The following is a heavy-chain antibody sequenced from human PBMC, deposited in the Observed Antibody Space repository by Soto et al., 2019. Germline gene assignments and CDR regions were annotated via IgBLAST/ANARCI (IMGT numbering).Heavy chain of an antibody. Sequence: GALRLSCAASGFTLSSYWMHWVRQAPGKGLVWVSRINSDGSSTSYADSVKGRFTISRHNAKNTLYLQMNSLTSDDTAVYYCARDLVPGYTGFSDYWGQGTLVTVSS. V-gene: IGHV3-74*01. CDR2: INSDGSST. CDR1: GFTLSSYW. CDR3: ARDLVPGYTGFSDY. J-gene: IGHJ4*02. D-gene: IGHD5-12*01.